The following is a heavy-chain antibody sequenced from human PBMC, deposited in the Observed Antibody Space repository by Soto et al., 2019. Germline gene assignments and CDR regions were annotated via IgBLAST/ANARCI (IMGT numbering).Heavy chain of an antibody. CDR2: FVPSFDTT. J-gene: IGHJ6*02. CDR3: ARGDYGGNSYDYYYNTMDV. D-gene: IGHD4-17*01. Sequence: QVQLVQSGAEVKKPGSSMKVSCKASGGTFSNYAFSWVRQAPGQGLEWMGGFVPSFDTTDYEKKFQGRVTITPDDSTSTVYMELSSLRSEDTAIYYCARGDYGGNSYDYYYNTMDVWGQGTTVTVSS. CDR1: GGTFSNYA. V-gene: IGHV1-69*05.